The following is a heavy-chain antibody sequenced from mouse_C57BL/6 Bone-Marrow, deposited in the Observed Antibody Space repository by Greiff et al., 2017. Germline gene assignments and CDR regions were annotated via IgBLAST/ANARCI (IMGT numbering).Heavy chain of an antibody. Sequence: EVKLMESGGGLVKPGGSLKLSCAASGFTFSDYGMHWVRQAPEKGLEWVAYISSGSSTIYYADTVKGRFTISRDNAKNTLFLQRTSLRSEDTAMYYCARGPDYGGQGTTLTVSS. V-gene: IGHV5-17*01. J-gene: IGHJ2*01. CDR1: GFTFSDYG. CDR2: ISSGSSTI. CDR3: ARGPDY.